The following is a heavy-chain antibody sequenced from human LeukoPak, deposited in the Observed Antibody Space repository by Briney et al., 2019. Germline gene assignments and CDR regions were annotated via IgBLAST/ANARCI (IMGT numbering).Heavy chain of an antibody. CDR3: AKEIPYGIVVVPAATD. CDR2: ISGSGGST. Sequence: PGGSLRLSCAVSGFTFGSYAMSWVRQAPGKGLEWVSAISGSGGSTYYADSVKGRFTISRDNSKNTLYLQMNSLRAEDTAVYYCAKEIPYGIVVVPAATDWGQGTLVTVSS. D-gene: IGHD2-2*01. V-gene: IGHV3-23*01. CDR1: GFTFGSYA. J-gene: IGHJ4*02.